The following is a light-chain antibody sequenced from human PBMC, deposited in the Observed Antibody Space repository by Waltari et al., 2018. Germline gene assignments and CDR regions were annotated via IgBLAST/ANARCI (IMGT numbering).Light chain of an antibody. J-gene: IGKJ1*01. CDR3: QQSGTFPPT. Sequence: IRMTQSLSPVSASVGDRLTITCRASQDIRTWLAWYQQKPGKAPRLLIYHASGLQSGVPSRFSGSGSGTDFTLTISSLQPEDFATYSCQQSGTFPPTFGPGTKVEI. CDR1: QDIRTW. CDR2: HAS. V-gene: IGKV1-12*01.